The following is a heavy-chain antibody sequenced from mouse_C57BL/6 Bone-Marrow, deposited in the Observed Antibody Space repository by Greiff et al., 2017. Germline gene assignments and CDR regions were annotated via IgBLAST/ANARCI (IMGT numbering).Heavy chain of an antibody. Sequence: EVKVVESGGDLVKPGGSLKLSCAASGFTFSSYGMSWVRQTPDKRLEWVATISSGGSYTYYPDSVKGRFTISRDNAKNTLYLQMSSLKSEDTAMYYWARQGPLIYDGYYDAMDYWGQGTSVTVSS. CDR1: GFTFSSYG. J-gene: IGHJ4*01. D-gene: IGHD2-3*01. CDR3: ARQGPLIYDGYYDAMDY. V-gene: IGHV5-6*01. CDR2: ISSGGSYT.